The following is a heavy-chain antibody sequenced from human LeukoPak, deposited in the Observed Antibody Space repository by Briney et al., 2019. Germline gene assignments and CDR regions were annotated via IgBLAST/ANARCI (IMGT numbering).Heavy chain of an antibody. Sequence: PGGSLRLSCAASGFTSSHYWMSWVRQAPGKGLEWVANIKQDGSEKYYVDSVKGRFTISRDNAKNSLSLQMNSLRAEDTAVYYCARFGAAALGFDIWGQGTMVTVSS. CDR1: GFTSSHYW. CDR2: IKQDGSEK. D-gene: IGHD6-13*01. J-gene: IGHJ3*02. V-gene: IGHV3-7*04. CDR3: ARFGAAALGFDI.